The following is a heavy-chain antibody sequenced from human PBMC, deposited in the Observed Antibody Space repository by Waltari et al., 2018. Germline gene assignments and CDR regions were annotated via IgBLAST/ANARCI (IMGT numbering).Heavy chain of an antibody. Sequence: EVQLVESGGGLVQPGGSLRLSCAASGITFNTHWMHWVRQAPGKGLVGVSRSNSEGSSTSYADSGKGRFTISRDNAKNTLYLEMKSLRAEDTAVYYCAAPGGNDLEYLQRWGQGTLVTVSS. CDR2: SNSEGSST. CDR3: AAPGGNDLEYLQR. J-gene: IGHJ1*01. CDR1: GITFNTHW. D-gene: IGHD2-15*01. V-gene: IGHV3-74*01.